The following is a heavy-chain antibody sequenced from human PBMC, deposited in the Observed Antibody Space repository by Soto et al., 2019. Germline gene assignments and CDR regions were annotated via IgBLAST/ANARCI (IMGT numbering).Heavy chain of an antibody. CDR1: GGSISSYY. J-gene: IGHJ6*03. Sequence: QVQLQESGPGLVKPSETLSLTCTVSGGSISSYYWSWIRQPPGKGLEWIGYIYYSGSTHYNPTLKSRVTISVDTSKNQFSLMLGSVTAADTAVYYCARRYDFWSGYLYYYYMDVWGKGTTVTVSS. D-gene: IGHD3-3*01. CDR2: IYYSGST. CDR3: ARRYDFWSGYLYYYYMDV. V-gene: IGHV4-59*08.